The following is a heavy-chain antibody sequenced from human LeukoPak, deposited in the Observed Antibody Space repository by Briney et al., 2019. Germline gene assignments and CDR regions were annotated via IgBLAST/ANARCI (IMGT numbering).Heavy chain of an antibody. CDR3: TRGIVGATLADY. D-gene: IGHD1-26*01. V-gene: IGHV3-15*01. J-gene: IGHJ4*02. CDR2: IKSKTDGGTT. Sequence: GGSLRLSCAASGFTFSNAWMSWVRQAPGKGLEWVGRIKSKTDGGTTDYAAPVKGRFTISRDDSKNTLYLQMNSLKTEDTAVYYCTRGIVGATLADYWGQGTLVTASS. CDR1: GFTFSNAW.